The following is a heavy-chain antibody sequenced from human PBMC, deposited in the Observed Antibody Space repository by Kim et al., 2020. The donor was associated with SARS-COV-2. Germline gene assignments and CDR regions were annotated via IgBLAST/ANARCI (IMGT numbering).Heavy chain of an antibody. D-gene: IGHD2-2*01. Sequence: SETLSLTCTVSGGSISSSSYYWGWIRQPPGKGLEWIGSIYYSGSTYYNPSLKSRVTISVDTSKNQFSLKLSSVTAADTAVYYCARVRPHDIVVVPAANDAFDIWGQGTMVTVSS. CDR3: ARVRPHDIVVVPAANDAFDI. CDR2: IYYSGST. J-gene: IGHJ3*02. CDR1: GGSISSSSYY. V-gene: IGHV4-39*07.